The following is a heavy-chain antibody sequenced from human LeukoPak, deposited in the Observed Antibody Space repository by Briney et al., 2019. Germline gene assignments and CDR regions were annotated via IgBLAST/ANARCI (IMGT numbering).Heavy chain of an antibody. CDR2: IDNSGGST. CDR3: AKDFGNCINGVCYGTPFDY. D-gene: IGHD2-8*01. Sequence: GGSLRLSCAASGFSFSSYAMSWVRQAAGKGLEWVSGIDNSGGSTYYADSVKGRLTISRDNSKNTLHLQMNSLRAEDMAVYYCAKDFGNCINGVCYGTPFDYWGQGTLVTVSS. J-gene: IGHJ4*02. CDR1: GFSFSSYA. V-gene: IGHV3-23*01.